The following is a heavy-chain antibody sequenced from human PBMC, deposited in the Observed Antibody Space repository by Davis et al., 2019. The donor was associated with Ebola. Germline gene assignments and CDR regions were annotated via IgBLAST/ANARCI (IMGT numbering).Heavy chain of an antibody. CDR3: ARLAPDSAMQYFDF. D-gene: IGHD5-18*01. CDR2: VILKSGAT. CDR1: GYTFTDYN. Sequence: ASVKVSCKASGYTFTDYNIHWMRQAPGQGLEWLGRVILKSGATNYAQKFQGRVTMTRDTSISTVHMELGSLRSDDTAVYYCARLAPDSAMQYFDFWGQGTLVTVSS. J-gene: IGHJ4*02. V-gene: IGHV1-2*06.